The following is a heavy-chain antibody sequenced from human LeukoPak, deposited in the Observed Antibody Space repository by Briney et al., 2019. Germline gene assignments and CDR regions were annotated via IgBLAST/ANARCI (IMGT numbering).Heavy chain of an antibody. CDR1: GFTFSTYA. CDR2: INSNGDEI. V-gene: IGHV3-23*01. CDR3: ASWIGSSSRDY. Sequence: GGSLRLSCAASGFTFSTYAMTLVSQAPGKGLEWVSGINSNGDEIYYADSVRGRFTISRDNSNNALYLQMDSLRAEDTAVYYCASWIGSSSRDYGGQGTLVTVSS. D-gene: IGHD6-6*01. J-gene: IGHJ4*02.